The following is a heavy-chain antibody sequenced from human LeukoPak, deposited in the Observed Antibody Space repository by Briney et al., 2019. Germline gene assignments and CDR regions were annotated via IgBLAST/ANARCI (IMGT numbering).Heavy chain of an antibody. Sequence: SVKVSCKASGGTFSSYAISWVRQAPGQGLEWMGGIIPIFGTANYAQKSQGRVTITADKSTSTAYMELSSLRSEDTAVYYCARTYYDFWSGRYYYYYMDVWGKGTTVAVSS. CDR2: IIPIFGTA. CDR3: ARTYYDFWSGRYYYYYMDV. V-gene: IGHV1-69*06. D-gene: IGHD3-3*01. J-gene: IGHJ6*03. CDR1: GGTFSSYA.